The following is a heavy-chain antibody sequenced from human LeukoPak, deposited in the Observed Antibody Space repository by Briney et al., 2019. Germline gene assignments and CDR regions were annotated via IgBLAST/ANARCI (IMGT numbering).Heavy chain of an antibody. D-gene: IGHD6-19*01. Sequence: ASVKVSCKASGYTFTTYVLNWVRQAPGQGFEWMGFINTYTRNPTYAQGFTGRFVFSLDTSVSTAYLQISSLKAEDTAVYYCARIVLTPKEVAVAGYYFDYWGQGTLVTVSS. CDR3: ARIVLTPKEVAVAGYYFDY. J-gene: IGHJ4*02. CDR2: INTYTRNP. CDR1: GYTFTTYV. V-gene: IGHV7-4-1*02.